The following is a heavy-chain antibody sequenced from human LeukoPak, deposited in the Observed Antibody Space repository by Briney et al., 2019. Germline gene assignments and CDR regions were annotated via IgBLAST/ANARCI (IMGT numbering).Heavy chain of an antibody. J-gene: IGHJ5*02. CDR1: RLTFSSYS. D-gene: IGHD1-26*01. CDR3: ARRRIVGGSWP. Sequence: PGGSLRLSCAASRLTFSSYSMNWVRQAPGKGLEWISYISSGSSTIYYADSVKGRFTISRDNAKNSLYLQMNSLRAEDTAVYYCARRRIVGGSWPWGQGTLVTVSS. CDR2: ISSGSSTI. V-gene: IGHV3-48*04.